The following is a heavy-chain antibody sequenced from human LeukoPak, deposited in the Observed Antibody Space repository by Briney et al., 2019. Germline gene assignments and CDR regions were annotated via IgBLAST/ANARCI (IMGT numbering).Heavy chain of an antibody. CDR1: GGTFSSYA. J-gene: IGHJ6*03. CDR2: IIPIFGTA. CDR3: ARGYSYGYSYYYYYMDV. Sequence: ASVKVSCEASGGTFSSYAISWVRQAPGQGLEWMGGIIPIFGTANYAQKFQGRVTITTDESTSTAYMELSSLRSEDTAVYYCARGYSYGYSYYYYYMDVWGKGTTVTVSS. D-gene: IGHD5-18*01. V-gene: IGHV1-69*05.